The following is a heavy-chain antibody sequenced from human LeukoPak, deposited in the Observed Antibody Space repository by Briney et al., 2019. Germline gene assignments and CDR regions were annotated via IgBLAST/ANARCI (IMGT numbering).Heavy chain of an antibody. Sequence: SETLSLTCTVSGGSISSSSYYWGWIRQPPGKGLEWIGSIYYSGSTYYNPSLKSRVTISVDTSKNQFSLKLSSVTAADTAVYYCARTGYCSGGSCYSPSYYYYYMDVWGKGTTVTISS. V-gene: IGHV4-39*07. D-gene: IGHD2-15*01. CDR1: GGSISSSSYY. CDR2: IYYSGST. CDR3: ARTGYCSGGSCYSPSYYYYYMDV. J-gene: IGHJ6*03.